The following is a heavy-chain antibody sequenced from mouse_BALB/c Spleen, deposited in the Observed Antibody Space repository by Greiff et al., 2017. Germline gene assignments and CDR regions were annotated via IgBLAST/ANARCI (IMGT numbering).Heavy chain of an antibody. Sequence: VQLQQSGAELVRSGASVKLSCTASGFNIKDYYMHWVKQRPEQGLEWIGWIDPENGDTEYPPKFQGKATMTADTSSNTAYLQLSSLTSEDTAVYYCNGGTGAYWGQGTLVTVSA. CDR2: IDPENGDT. CDR3: NGGTGAY. D-gene: IGHD3-3*01. V-gene: IGHV14-4*02. CDR1: GFNIKDYY. J-gene: IGHJ3*01.